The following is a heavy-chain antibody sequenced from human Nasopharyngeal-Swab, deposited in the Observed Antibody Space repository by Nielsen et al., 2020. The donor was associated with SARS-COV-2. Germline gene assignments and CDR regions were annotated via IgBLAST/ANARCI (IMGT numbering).Heavy chain of an antibody. CDR2: IIPIFGTA. CDR1: GGTFSSYA. CDR3: ARHPRSYYDYVWGSTPFSFDY. Sequence: SVKVSCKASGGTFSSYAISWVRQAPGQGLEWMGGIIPIFGTANYAQKFQGRVTITADESTSTAYMELSSLRSEDTAVYYCARHPRSYYDYVWGSTPFSFDYWGQGTLVTVSS. D-gene: IGHD3-16*01. J-gene: IGHJ4*02. V-gene: IGHV1-69*13.